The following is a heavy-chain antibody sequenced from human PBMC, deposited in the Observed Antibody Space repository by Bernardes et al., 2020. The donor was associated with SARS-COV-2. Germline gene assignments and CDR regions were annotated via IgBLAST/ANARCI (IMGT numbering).Heavy chain of an antibody. CDR2: ISVYNGAT. J-gene: IGHJ5*02. CDR1: GYTFSSFG. D-gene: IGHD6-19*01. Sequence: ASVKVSCKASGYTFSSFGISWVRQAPGQGLEWMGWISVYNGATKYAQNLQGRVTMTTDASTSTAYMDLRSLTSDDTAVYYCARAQWLVSWFGPWGQGTLVTVSS. V-gene: IGHV1-18*01. CDR3: ARAQWLVSWFGP.